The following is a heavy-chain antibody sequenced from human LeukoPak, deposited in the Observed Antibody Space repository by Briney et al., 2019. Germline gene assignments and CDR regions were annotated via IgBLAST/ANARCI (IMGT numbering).Heavy chain of an antibody. CDR3: AREASVTTVVSESRDY. V-gene: IGHV4-59*12. CDR1: GGSISGYY. J-gene: IGHJ4*02. D-gene: IGHD4-23*01. Sequence: PSETLSLTCTVSGGSISGYYWSWIRQPPGKGLEWIGYIYYSGSTNYNPSLKSRVTISVDRSKNQFSLKLSSVTAADTAVYYCAREASVTTVVSESRDYWGQGTLVTVSS. CDR2: IYYSGST.